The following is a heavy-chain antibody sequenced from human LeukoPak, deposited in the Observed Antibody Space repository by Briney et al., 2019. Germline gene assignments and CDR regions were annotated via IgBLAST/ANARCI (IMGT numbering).Heavy chain of an antibody. CDR3: AAPSVITMVRGGLY. V-gene: IGHV1-58*01. CDR1: GFTFTSSA. D-gene: IGHD3-10*01. J-gene: IGHJ4*02. Sequence: GTSVKVSCKASGFTFTSSAVQWVRQARGQRLEWIGWIVVGSGNTNYAQKFQERVTITRDMSTGTAYMELSSLRSEDTAVYYCAAPSVITMVRGGLYWGQGTLVTVSS. CDR2: IVVGSGNT.